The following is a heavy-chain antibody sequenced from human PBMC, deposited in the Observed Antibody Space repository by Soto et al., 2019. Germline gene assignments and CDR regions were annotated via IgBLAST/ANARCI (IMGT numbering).Heavy chain of an antibody. Sequence: GASLKISCKGSGYSFTSYWIIWVRQMPGKGLEWMGRIDPSDSYTNYSPSFQGHVTISADKSISTAYLQWSSLKASDTAMYYCARHRADYDILTGYYYYYYGMDVWGQGTTVTVSS. D-gene: IGHD3-9*01. V-gene: IGHV5-10-1*01. CDR1: GYSFTSYW. CDR3: ARHRADYDILTGYYYYYYGMDV. CDR2: IDPSDSYT. J-gene: IGHJ6*02.